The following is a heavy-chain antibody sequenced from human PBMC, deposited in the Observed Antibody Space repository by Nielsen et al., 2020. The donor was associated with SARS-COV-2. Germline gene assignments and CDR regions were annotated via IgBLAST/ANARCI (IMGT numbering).Heavy chain of an antibody. CDR2: INSDGSST. V-gene: IGHV3-74*01. CDR3: ARGFHGGFDY. CDR1: GFTFSSYW. J-gene: IGHJ4*02. D-gene: IGHD2-15*01. Sequence: GESLKISCAASGFTFSSYWMHWVRQAPGKGLVWVSRINSDGSSTSYADSVKGRFTISRDNAKNTLYLQMNSLGAEDTAVYYCARGFHGGFDYWGQGTLVTVSS.